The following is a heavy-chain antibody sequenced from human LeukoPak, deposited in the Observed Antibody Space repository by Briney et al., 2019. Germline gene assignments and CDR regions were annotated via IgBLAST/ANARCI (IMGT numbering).Heavy chain of an antibody. J-gene: IGHJ4*02. V-gene: IGHV4-34*01. CDR1: GGSFSGYY. Sequence: SETLSLTCAVYGGSFSGYYWSWIRQPTGKGLEWIGDINHSGSTNYNPSLKSRVTISVDTSKNQFSLKLSSVTAADTAVYYCARGLHIRYDYGWGSYRYPPNWAFDYWGQGTLVTVSS. CDR2: INHSGST. CDR3: ARGLHIRYDYGWGSYRYPPNWAFDY. D-gene: IGHD3-16*02.